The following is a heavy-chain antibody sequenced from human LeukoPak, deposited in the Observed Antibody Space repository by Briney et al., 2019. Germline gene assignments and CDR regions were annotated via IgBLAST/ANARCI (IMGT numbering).Heavy chain of an antibody. CDR2: IVGSGGRT. Sequence: ETLSLTCTVSGGSISSSSYYWGWIRQPPGKGLEWVSTIVGSGGRTYYVDSVKGRFTISRDNSKNTLYLQMNSLRAEDTAVYYCAKYRYGDYAHNFDYWGQGTLVTVSS. CDR1: GGSISSSSYY. D-gene: IGHD4-17*01. CDR3: AKYRYGDYAHNFDY. J-gene: IGHJ4*02. V-gene: IGHV3-23*01.